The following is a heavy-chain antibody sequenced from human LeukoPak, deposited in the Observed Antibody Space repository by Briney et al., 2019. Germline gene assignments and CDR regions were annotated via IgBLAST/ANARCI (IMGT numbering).Heavy chain of an antibody. CDR3: ARALGEYYYYYYMDV. CDR2: ISSSGSTI. Sequence: PGGSLRLSCAASGFTFSDYYMSWIRQAPGKGLEWVSYISSSGSTIYYADSVKGRFTISRDNAKNSLYLQMNSLRADDTAVYYCARALGEYYYYYYMDVWGKGTTVTVSS. J-gene: IGHJ6*03. D-gene: IGHD7-27*01. CDR1: GFTFSDYY. V-gene: IGHV3-11*01.